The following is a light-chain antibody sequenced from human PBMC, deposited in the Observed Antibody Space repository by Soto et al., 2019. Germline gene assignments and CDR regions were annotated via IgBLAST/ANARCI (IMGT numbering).Light chain of an antibody. CDR3: QQYNTYPRT. CDR2: DAS. CDR1: QSISSW. J-gene: IGKJ1*01. Sequence: DIQMTQSPSTLSASVGDRVIITCRASQSISSWLAWYQQKPGKAPKVLIFDASSLASGVPSRFSARGSGTEFTLTISSLQPDDFATYYCQQYNTYPRTFGQGTKVEIK. V-gene: IGKV1-5*01.